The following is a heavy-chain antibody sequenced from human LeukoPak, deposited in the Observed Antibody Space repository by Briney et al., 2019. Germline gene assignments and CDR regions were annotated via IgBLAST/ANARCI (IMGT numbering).Heavy chain of an antibody. CDR2: ISSSSSYI. V-gene: IGHV3-21*01. J-gene: IGHJ4*02. D-gene: IGHD2-2*01. CDR1: GFTFSSYS. Sequence: MTGGSLRLSCAAPGFTFSSYSMNWVRQAPGKGLEWVSSISSSSSYIYYADSVKGRFTISRDNAKNSLYLQMNSLRAEDTAVYYCARGERGLYCSSTSCYPVLGGQGTLVTVSS. CDR3: ARGERGLYCSSTSCYPVL.